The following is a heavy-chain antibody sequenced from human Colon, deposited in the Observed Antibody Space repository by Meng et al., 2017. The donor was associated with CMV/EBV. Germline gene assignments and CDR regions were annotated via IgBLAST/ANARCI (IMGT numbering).Heavy chain of an antibody. CDR1: GYTFSHYG. V-gene: IGHV1-18*01. CDR2: ITTYNGNT. D-gene: IGHD1-20*01. J-gene: IGHJ6*02. CDR3: ARVYNYNNLFFYAMDV. Sequence: ASVKVSCKTSGYTFSHYGITWVRQAPGQGLEWVGRITTYNGNTNYEQKFQGRVTMTTDTSTSTVYMELRNLRSDDSAVYYCARVYNYNNLFFYAMDVWGQGTTVTVSS.